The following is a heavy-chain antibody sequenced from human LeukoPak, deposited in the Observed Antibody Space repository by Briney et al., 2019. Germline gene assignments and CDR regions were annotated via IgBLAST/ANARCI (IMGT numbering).Heavy chain of an antibody. V-gene: IGHV3-7*01. D-gene: IGHD5-12*01. CDR1: GFTFSSYW. J-gene: IGHJ4*02. CDR2: IKQDGSEK. CDR3: ARAPSDRVGYHGDY. Sequence: PGGSLRLSWAASGFTFSSYWMSWVRQAPGKGLEWVANIKQDGSEKYYVDSVKGRFTISRDNAKNSLYLQMNSLRAEDTAVYYCARAPSDRVGYHGDYWGQGTLVTVSS.